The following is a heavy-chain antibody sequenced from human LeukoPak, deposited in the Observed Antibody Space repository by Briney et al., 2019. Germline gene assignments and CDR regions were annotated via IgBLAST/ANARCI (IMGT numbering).Heavy chain of an antibody. D-gene: IGHD3-22*01. CDR1: GYTFTGYY. CDR3: AREAMIVVGAFDI. V-gene: IGHV1-2*06. J-gene: IGHJ3*02. CDR2: INPNSGGT. Sequence: ASVKVSCKASGYTFTGYYMHWMRQAPGQGLEWMGRINPNSGGTNYAQKFQGRVTMTRDTSISTAYMELSRLRSGDTAVYYCAREAMIVVGAFDIWGQGTMVTVSS.